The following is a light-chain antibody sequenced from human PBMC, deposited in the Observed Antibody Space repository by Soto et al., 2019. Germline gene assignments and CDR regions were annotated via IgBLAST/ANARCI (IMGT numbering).Light chain of an antibody. CDR1: QGISNY. J-gene: IGKJ1*01. Sequence: IRMSQSPAALSASVGDGVTITCRASQGISNYLAWYQQKPGKAPKLLIYAASTLQSGVPSRFSGSGSGTDFTLTISSLQPEDVATYYCPKYNSAPRTSGQGTKVDI. V-gene: IGKV1-27*01. CDR3: PKYNSAPRT. CDR2: AAS.